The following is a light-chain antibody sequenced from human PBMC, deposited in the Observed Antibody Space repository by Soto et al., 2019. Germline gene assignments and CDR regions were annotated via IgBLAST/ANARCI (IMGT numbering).Light chain of an antibody. CDR2: RAS. CDR1: QSVSSN. CDR3: QQYDNWPRT. Sequence: EIVLTQSTSTLSWSAGARATLSWGASQSVSSNLAWYQQKHGQAPRLLIYRASARATGIPARFSGSGYGTEFTLTISGLQSEDFAVYYCQQYDNWPRTFGQGTKVDIK. V-gene: IGKV3-15*01. J-gene: IGKJ1*01.